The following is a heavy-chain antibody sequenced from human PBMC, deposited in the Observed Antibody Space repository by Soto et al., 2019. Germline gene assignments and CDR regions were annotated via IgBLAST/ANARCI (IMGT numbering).Heavy chain of an antibody. D-gene: IGHD3-3*01. CDR1: GGSFSGYY. J-gene: IGHJ5*02. Sequence: ASETLSLTCAVYGGSFSGYYWSWIRQPPGKGLEWIGEINHSGSTNYNPSLKSRVTISVDTSKNQFSLKLSSVTAADTAVYYCAREGRITIFGVVYNWFDPWGQGTLVTVSS. CDR2: INHSGST. V-gene: IGHV4-34*01. CDR3: AREGRITIFGVVYNWFDP.